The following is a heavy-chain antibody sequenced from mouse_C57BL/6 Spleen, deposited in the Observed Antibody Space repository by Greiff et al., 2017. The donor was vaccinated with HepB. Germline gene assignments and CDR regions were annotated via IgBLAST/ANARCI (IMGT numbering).Heavy chain of an antibody. J-gene: IGHJ4*01. Sequence: VKLQQSGAELVRPGASVTLSCKASGYTFTDYEMHWVKQTPVHGLEWIGAIDPETGGTAYNQKFKGKAILTADKSSSTAYMELRSLTSEDSAVYYCTRGNGYYTYAMDYWGQGTSVTVSS. CDR2: IDPETGGT. CDR3: TRGNGYYTYAMDY. CDR1: GYTFTDYE. D-gene: IGHD2-3*01. V-gene: IGHV1-15*01.